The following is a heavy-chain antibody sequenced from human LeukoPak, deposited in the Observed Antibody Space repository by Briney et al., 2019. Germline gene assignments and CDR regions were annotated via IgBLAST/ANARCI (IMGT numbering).Heavy chain of an antibody. CDR3: VTWGRNGYFGMDV. J-gene: IGHJ6*02. CDR1: GDSFRNSW. D-gene: IGHD1-1*01. Sequence: GESLKISCQWSGDSFRNSWIGWVRQVTGKGPDWVGVIYPGDSETRYSPSFQGHVTISVDKSLSVAYLQWSSLKASDSAFYYCVTWGRNGYFGMDVWGQGTTVIVS. CDR2: IYPGDSET. V-gene: IGHV5-51*01.